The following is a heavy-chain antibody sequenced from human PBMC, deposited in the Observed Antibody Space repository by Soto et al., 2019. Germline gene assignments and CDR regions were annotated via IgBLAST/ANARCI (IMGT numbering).Heavy chain of an antibody. CDR3: AGGLSYGMDV. D-gene: IGHD3-16*01. CDR1: GFTFSSYA. J-gene: IGHJ6*02. Sequence: GGSLRLSCAASGFTFSSYAMHWVRQAPGKGLEYVSAISSNGGSTYYADSVKGRFTISRDNSKNTLYLQMGSLRAEDMAVYYCAGGLSYGMDVWGQGTTVTVSS. CDR2: ISSNGGST. V-gene: IGHV3-64*02.